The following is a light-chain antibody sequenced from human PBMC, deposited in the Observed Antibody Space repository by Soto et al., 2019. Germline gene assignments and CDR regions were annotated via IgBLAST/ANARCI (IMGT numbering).Light chain of an antibody. CDR3: QQYYSYPRT. Sequence: AIRMTQSPSSFSASTRDRVTITCRASQGISSYLAWYQHKPGKAPKLLIYAASTLQSGVPSRFSGSGSVTDFTLTISGLQSEDFATYYCQQYYSYPRTFGQGTKVEIK. CDR1: QGISSY. V-gene: IGKV1-8*01. CDR2: AAS. J-gene: IGKJ1*01.